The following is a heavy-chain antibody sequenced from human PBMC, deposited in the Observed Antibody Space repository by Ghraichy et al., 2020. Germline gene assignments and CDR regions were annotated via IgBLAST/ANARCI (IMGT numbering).Heavy chain of an antibody. J-gene: IGHJ5*02. D-gene: IGHD1-26*01. CDR1: GFIFSSYG. CDR2: LSGSGRST. V-gene: IGHV3-23*01. Sequence: GGSLRLSCVASGFIFSSYGMSWVRQAPGKGLEWVSALSGSGRSTYYTVSVKGRFTISRDNSRDTLYLHMDSLRAEDTAIYYCARDGGGGGPSSTWEYNWFDLWGRGTLVSVSS. CDR3: ARDGGGGGPSSTWEYNWFDL.